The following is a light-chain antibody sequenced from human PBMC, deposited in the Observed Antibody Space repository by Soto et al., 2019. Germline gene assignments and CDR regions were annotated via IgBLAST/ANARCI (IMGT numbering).Light chain of an antibody. Sequence: QSALTQPASVSGSPGQSITISCTGTSSDVGYDNYVSWFQQHPGNAPKLMIYEVSRRPSGVSNRFSGSKSANTASLTISGLQAEDEADYYCTSHTASSTWVFGGGTQLTVL. CDR1: SSDVGYDNY. CDR2: EVS. J-gene: IGLJ3*02. V-gene: IGLV2-14*01. CDR3: TSHTASSTWV.